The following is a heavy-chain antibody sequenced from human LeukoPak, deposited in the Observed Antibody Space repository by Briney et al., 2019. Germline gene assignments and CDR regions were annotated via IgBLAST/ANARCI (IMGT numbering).Heavy chain of an antibody. CDR2: INREGNEK. D-gene: IGHD4-23*01. CDR1: GFAFSSYW. V-gene: IGHV3-7*01. CDR3: ARVGTWELQRVFDF. J-gene: IGHJ4*02. Sequence: GGSLRLSCATSGFAFSSYWMTWVRQVPGKGLEWVANINREGNEKYYVDSVKGRFTISRDNAKNSVDLQMDSLRVEDTAVYYRARVGTWELQRVFDFWGQGTLVTVSS.